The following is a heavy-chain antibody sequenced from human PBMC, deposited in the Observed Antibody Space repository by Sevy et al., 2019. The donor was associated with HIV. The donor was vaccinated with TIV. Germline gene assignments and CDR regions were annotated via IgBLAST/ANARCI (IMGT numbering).Heavy chain of an antibody. CDR2: INPNTGGT. V-gene: IGHV1-2*06. CDR1: GYTFIDYY. Sequence: ASVKVSCKTSGYTFIDYYMFWVRQAPGQGLEWKGRINPNTGGTNYAQKFQGRVSMTRDTSISTAYMELSRLRSDDTAVYYCARGDCGGDCYPHWFDPWGQGTLVTVSS. CDR3: ARGDCGGDCYPHWFDP. D-gene: IGHD2-21*01. J-gene: IGHJ5*02.